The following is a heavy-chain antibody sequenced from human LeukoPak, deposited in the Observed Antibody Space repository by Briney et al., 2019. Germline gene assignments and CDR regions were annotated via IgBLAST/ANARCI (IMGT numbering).Heavy chain of an antibody. J-gene: IGHJ5*01. V-gene: IGHV4-34*01. CDR2: ITHRGST. CDR1: GGSFSGYY. D-gene: IGHD6-19*01. Sequence: PLETPSLTCTVSGGSFSGYYWSWIRQPPGKGLEWIGEITHRGSTNYNPSLKSRVTMSVDTSRNQFSLKLSSVTAADTAVYYCAMTVASREFDPWGQGTLVTVSS. CDR3: AMTVASREFDP.